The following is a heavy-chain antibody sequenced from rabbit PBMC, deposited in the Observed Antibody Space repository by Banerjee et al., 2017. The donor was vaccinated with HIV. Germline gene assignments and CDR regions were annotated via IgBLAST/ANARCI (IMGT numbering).Heavy chain of an antibody. Sequence: QSLEESGGDLVKPGASLTLTCTASGFSFNNNYNMCWVRQAPGKGLEWIACIYAGSSGSTYYTSWAKGRFTVSKTSSTRVTLQMTSLTAADTATYFCARDTYAFAGYDLWGPGTLVTVS. V-gene: IGHV1S40*01. D-gene: IGHD6-1*01. CDR3: ARDTYAFAGYDL. J-gene: IGHJ4*01. CDR2: IYAGSSGST. CDR1: GFSFNNNYN.